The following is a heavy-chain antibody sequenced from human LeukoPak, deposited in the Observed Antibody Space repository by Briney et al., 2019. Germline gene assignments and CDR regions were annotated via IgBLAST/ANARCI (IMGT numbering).Heavy chain of an antibody. J-gene: IGHJ4*02. CDR3: ASSHDYYDSSGLLDY. CDR2: IIPILGIA. V-gene: IGHV1-69*04. CDR1: GGTFSSYA. Sequence: SVKVSCKASGGTFSSYAISWVRQAPGQGLEWMGRIIPILGIANYAQKFQGRATITADKSTSTAYMELSSLRSEDTAVYYCASSHDYYDSSGLLDYWGQGTLVTVSS. D-gene: IGHD3-22*01.